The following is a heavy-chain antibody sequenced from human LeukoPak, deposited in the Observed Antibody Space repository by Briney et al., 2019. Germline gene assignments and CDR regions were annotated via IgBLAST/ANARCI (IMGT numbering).Heavy chain of an antibody. V-gene: IGHV1-18*01. CDR3: ARAGDSSGYYLHVAFDY. J-gene: IGHJ4*02. CDR1: GYTFTTYG. CDR2: ISANNGNT. D-gene: IGHD3-22*01. Sequence: ASVKVSCKASGYTFTTYGISWVRQAPGQGLEWMGWISANNGNTNYAQKFQGRVTMTTDTSTSTAYMELSSLRSEDTAVYYCARAGDSSGYYLHVAFDYWGQGTLVTVSS.